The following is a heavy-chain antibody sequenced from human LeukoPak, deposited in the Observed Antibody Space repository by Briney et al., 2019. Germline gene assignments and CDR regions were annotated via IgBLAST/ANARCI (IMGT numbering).Heavy chain of an antibody. V-gene: IGHV3-23*01. CDR3: AKASTYYDILTGGSYNWFDP. D-gene: IGHD3-9*01. CDR2: ISGSGGST. J-gene: IGHJ5*02. CDR1: GFTFSSYA. Sequence: PGRSLRLSCAASGFTFSSYAMSWVRQAPGKGLEWVSAISGSGGSTYYADSVKGRFTISRDNSKNTLYLQMNSLRAEDTAVYYCAKASTYYDILTGGSYNWFDPWGQGTLVTVSS.